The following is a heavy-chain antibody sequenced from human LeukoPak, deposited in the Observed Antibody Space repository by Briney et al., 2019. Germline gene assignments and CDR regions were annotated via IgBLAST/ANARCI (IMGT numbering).Heavy chain of an antibody. CDR2: INPNSGGT. CDR3: ATNSGYAGLPNDY. J-gene: IGHJ4*02. V-gene: IGHV1-2*02. CDR1: GYTFTGYY. Sequence: GASVKVSCKASGYTFTGYYMHWVRQAPGQGLEWMGWINPNSGGTNYAQKFQGRVTMTRDTSISTAYMELSRLRSDDTAVYYCATNSGYAGLPNDYWGQGTLVTVSS. D-gene: IGHD5-12*01.